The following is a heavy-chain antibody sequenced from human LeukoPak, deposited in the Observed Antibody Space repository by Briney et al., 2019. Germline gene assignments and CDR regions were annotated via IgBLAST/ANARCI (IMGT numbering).Heavy chain of an antibody. CDR1: GFTFGDHA. J-gene: IGHJ4*02. CDR2: IRSKTYGKTT. D-gene: IGHD3-16*01. V-gene: IGHV3-49*04. Sequence: GGSLRPSCTASGFTFGDHAMSWVRQAPGKGLEWVGFIRSKTYGKTTEYAASVKGRFTISRDDSKNIAYLQMNSLKTEDTAIYYCTRFVPYLDYWGQGTLVTVSS. CDR3: TRFVPYLDY.